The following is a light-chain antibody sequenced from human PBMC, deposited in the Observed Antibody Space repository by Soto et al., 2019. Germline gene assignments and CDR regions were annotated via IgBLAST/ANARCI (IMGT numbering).Light chain of an antibody. V-gene: IGLV2-23*03. CDR3: CSYAGSSTFEV. Sequence: QSALTQPASVSGSPGQSITISCTGTSSDVGDYNLVSWYQQHPGQAPQLIIYEGSKRPSGVSNRFSGSKSGNTASLTISGLQAEDEADYYCCSYAGSSTFEVFGGGTKLTVL. CDR2: EGS. J-gene: IGLJ2*01. CDR1: SSDVGDYNL.